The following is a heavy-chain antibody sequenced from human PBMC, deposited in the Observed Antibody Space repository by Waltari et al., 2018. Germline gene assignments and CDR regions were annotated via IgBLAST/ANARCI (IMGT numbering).Heavy chain of an antibody. CDR2: ISYTGST. J-gene: IGHJ4*02. Sequence: QVQLQESGPGLVKPSETLSLPCPVSGDPISSYYWSWIRQPPGKGLEWIGYISYTGSTNYNPSLKSRVTFSVDTSKNQFSLKLSSATAADTAVYYCARALVTTRIYFDYWGLGTLVTVSS. CDR3: ARALVTTRIYFDY. V-gene: IGHV4-59*08. D-gene: IGHD5-12*01. CDR1: GDPISSYY.